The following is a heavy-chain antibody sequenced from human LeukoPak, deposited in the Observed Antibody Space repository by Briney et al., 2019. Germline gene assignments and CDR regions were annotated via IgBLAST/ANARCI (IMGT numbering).Heavy chain of an antibody. J-gene: IGHJ4*02. CDR1: GVSFSGYY. Sequence: SETLSLTCAVYGVSFSGYYWSWIRQPPGKGLEWIGEINHSGSTNYNPSLKSRVTISVDTSKNQFSLKLSSVTAADTAVYYCARGKGAPSGYPRFYYFDYWGQGTLVTVSS. CDR2: INHSGST. D-gene: IGHD3-22*01. V-gene: IGHV4-34*01. CDR3: ARGKGAPSGYPRFYYFDY.